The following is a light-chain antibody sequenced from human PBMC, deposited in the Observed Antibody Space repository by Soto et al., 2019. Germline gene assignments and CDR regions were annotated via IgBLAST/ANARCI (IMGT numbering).Light chain of an antibody. CDR2: DVS. CDR3: CSYETSTWCYV. V-gene: IGLV2-23*02. CDR1: SSDVGGYIL. J-gene: IGLJ1*01. Sequence: QSALTQPASVSGSPGQSITISCTGTSSDVGGYILVSWYQQHPGKAPKLMIYDVSKRPSGVSNRFSGSKSGNTASLTISGLQAEDEADDYCCSYETSTWCYVFGTGTKVTVL.